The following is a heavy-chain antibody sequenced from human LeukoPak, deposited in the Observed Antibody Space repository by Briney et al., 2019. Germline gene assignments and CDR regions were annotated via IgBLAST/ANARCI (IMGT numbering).Heavy chain of an antibody. V-gene: IGHV3-23*01. CDR3: AKEVYLYLDY. D-gene: IGHD1-14*01. CDR1: GFTFSSYA. J-gene: IGHJ4*02. Sequence: PGGSLRLSCAASGFTFSSYAMNWVRQAPGKGLEWVSALSGSGISTYYADSVKGRFTISRDNSKNTLYLQMNSLRAEDTAVYYCAKEVYLYLDYWGQGTLVTVSS. CDR2: LSGSGIST.